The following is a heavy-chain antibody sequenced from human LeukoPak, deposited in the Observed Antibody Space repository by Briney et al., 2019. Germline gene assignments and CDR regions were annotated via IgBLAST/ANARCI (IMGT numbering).Heavy chain of an antibody. CDR2: IYYSGST. J-gene: IGHJ4*02. CDR1: GGSISSNY. CDR3: ASLVGAI. D-gene: IGHD3-10*01. Sequence: SETLSLTCTVSGGSISSNYWSWIRQPPGKGLEWIGYIYYSGSTNYNPSLKSRVTLSVDTSKNQFSLKLSSVTAADTAVYYCASLVGAIWSQGTLVTVSS. V-gene: IGHV4-59*12.